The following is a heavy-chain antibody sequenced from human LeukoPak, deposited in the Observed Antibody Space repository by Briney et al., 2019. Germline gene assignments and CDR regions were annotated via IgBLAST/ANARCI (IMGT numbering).Heavy chain of an antibody. CDR2: IYYSGST. CDR3: ARSGDTAMVIY. V-gene: IGHV4-59*01. CDR1: GGSISSYY. Sequence: SETLSLTCTVSGGSISSYYWSWIRQPPGKGLEWIGYIYYSGSTNYNPSLKSRVTISVDTSKNQFSLKLSSVTAADTAVYYCARSGDTAMVIYWGQGTQVTVSS. D-gene: IGHD5-18*01. J-gene: IGHJ4*02.